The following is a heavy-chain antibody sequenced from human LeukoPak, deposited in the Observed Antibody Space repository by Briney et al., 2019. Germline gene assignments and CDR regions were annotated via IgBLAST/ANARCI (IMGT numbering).Heavy chain of an antibody. Sequence: ASETLSLTCTVSGGSISSYYWSWIRQPPGKGLEWIAYIYDSGSTNYNPSLKSRVTISVDTSKNQSSLKLSSVTAADTAVYYCARTTEGGYSYGYFYYYYMDVWGKGTTVTISS. CDR2: IYDSGST. D-gene: IGHD5-18*01. V-gene: IGHV4-59*01. J-gene: IGHJ6*03. CDR3: ARTTEGGYSYGYFYYYYMDV. CDR1: GGSISSYY.